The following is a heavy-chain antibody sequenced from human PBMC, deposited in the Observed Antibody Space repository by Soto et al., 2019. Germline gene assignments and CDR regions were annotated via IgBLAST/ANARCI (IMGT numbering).Heavy chain of an antibody. V-gene: IGHV3-74*01. D-gene: IGHD3-22*01. Sequence: GGSLRLYCAASGFTFTNYWMHWVRQAPGGGLVWVSRMNSDGSSTTYADSVKGRFTISRDNAKSTLDLQMNSLRAEDTAVYYCAREGDYYDSSSYSTVYYFDYWGRGTLVTVSS. CDR3: AREGDYYDSSSYSTVYYFDY. CDR2: MNSDGSST. CDR1: GFTFTNYW. J-gene: IGHJ4*02.